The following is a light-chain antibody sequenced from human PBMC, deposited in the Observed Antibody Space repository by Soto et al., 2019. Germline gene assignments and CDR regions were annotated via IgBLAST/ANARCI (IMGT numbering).Light chain of an antibody. CDR3: AAWDDGLL. J-gene: IGLJ2*01. V-gene: IGLV1-47*02. CDR2: STN. CDR1: SSNIGSNY. Sequence: QYVLTQPPSASGTPGQRVIISCSGSSSNIGSNYVYWYQQLPGTAPKRLIYSTNQRPSGVPDRFSGSKSGTSASLAISGLRSEDEADYYCAAWDDGLLFGGGTKVTVL.